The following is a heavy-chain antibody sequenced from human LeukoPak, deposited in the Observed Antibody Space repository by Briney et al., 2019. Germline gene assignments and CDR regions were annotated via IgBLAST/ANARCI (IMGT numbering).Heavy chain of an antibody. CDR3: AIPYYYGSGSWLY. CDR2: LYHSGST. CDR1: GGFISSSSYY. V-gene: IGHV4-39*01. J-gene: IGHJ4*02. Sequence: KSSETLSLTCTVSGGFISSSSYYWGWIRQPPGKGLEWIGSLYHSGSTFYNPSLKSRVTISVDTSKKQFSLKLNSVTAADTAVYYCAIPYYYGSGSWLYWGQGTLVTVSS. D-gene: IGHD3-10*01.